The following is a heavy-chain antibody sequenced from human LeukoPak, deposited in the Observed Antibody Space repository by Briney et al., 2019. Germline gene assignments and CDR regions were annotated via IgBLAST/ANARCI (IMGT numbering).Heavy chain of an antibody. CDR2: ISSSSSYI. CDR3: ARDCSSTSCSLDY. J-gene: IGHJ4*02. Sequence: GGSLRLSCAASGFTFSSYSMNWVRQAPGKGLEWVSSISSSSSYIYYADSVKGRFTISRDNAKNSLYLQMYSLRAEDTAVYYCARDCSSTSCSLDYWGQGTLVTVSS. CDR1: GFTFSSYS. D-gene: IGHD2-2*01. V-gene: IGHV3-21*01.